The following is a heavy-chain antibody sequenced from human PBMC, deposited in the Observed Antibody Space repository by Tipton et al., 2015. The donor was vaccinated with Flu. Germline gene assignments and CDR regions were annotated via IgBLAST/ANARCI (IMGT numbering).Heavy chain of an antibody. V-gene: IGHV4-38-2*01. CDR3: ARHWKGGFCRSTSCSAPYYLFGMDV. D-gene: IGHD2-2*01. Sequence: TLSLTCAVSGFSLSSGYYWGWIRQPPGKGLEWIGSVHPSGNTYYNPSPMSRVTISLDTSKNHFSLKVTSVTAADTALYYCARHWKGGFCRSTSCSAPYYLFGMDVWGQGTTVTVSS. CDR1: GFSLSSGYY. J-gene: IGHJ6*02. CDR2: VHPSGNT.